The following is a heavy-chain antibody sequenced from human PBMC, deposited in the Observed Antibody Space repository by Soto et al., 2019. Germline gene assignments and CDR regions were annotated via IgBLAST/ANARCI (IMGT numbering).Heavy chain of an antibody. D-gene: IGHD6-13*01. CDR3: ARVRRFGAAVPHRPAFDI. CDR1: GDTFSTYT. Sequence: GASVKVSCKASGDTFSTYTITWMRQAPGQGLEWMGGIIPRSATSKYAQKFQGRVTITADESTSTVYMELSTLRPEDTAVYYCARVRRFGAAVPHRPAFDIWGQGTMITVSS. J-gene: IGHJ3*02. CDR2: IIPRSATS. V-gene: IGHV1-69*13.